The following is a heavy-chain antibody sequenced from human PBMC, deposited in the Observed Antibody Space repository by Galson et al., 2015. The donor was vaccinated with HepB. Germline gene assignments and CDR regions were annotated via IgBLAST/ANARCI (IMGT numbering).Heavy chain of an antibody. CDR2: IYHSGST. V-gene: IGHV4-4*02. CDR1: GGSISSSNW. Sequence: SETLSLTCAVSGGSISSSNWWSWVRQPPGKGLEWIGEIYHSGSTNYNPSLKSRVTISVDKSKNQFSLKLSSVTAADTAVYYCARFTKTVVTRGEAFDIWGQGTMVTVSS. CDR3: ARFTKTVVTRGEAFDI. J-gene: IGHJ3*02. D-gene: IGHD4-23*01.